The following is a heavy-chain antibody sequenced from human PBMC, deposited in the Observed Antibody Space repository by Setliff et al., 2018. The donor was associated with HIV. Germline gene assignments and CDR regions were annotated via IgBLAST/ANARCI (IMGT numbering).Heavy chain of an antibody. V-gene: IGHV3-48*01. J-gene: IGHJ5*02. CDR2: ISTGGTAM. D-gene: IGHD3-10*01. CDR1: GFSFRTYS. CDR3: ARGVGSRNFGYNWCDP. Sequence: PGGSLRLSCAASGFSFRTYSMNWVRQAPGKGLEWVSYISTGGTAMFYADSVKGRFTISRDDAKNSMYLQMNRLRAEDTAVYYCARGVGSRNFGYNWCDPWGQGTLVTVSS.